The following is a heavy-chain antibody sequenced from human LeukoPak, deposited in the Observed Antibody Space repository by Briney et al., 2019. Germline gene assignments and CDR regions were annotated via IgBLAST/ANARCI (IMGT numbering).Heavy chain of an antibody. D-gene: IGHD3-16*02. J-gene: IGHJ4*02. Sequence: KPSETLSLTCAVYGGSFSGYYWSWIRQPPGKGLEWIGEINHSGSTNYNPSLKSRVTISVDTSKNQFSLKLSSVTAADTAVYYCARGYYDYVWGSYRSPPFDYWGQGTLVTVSS. V-gene: IGHV4-34*01. CDR2: INHSGST. CDR3: ARGYYDYVWGSYRSPPFDY. CDR1: GGSFSGYY.